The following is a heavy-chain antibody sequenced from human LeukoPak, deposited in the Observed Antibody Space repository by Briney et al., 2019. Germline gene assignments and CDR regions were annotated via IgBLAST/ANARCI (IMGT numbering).Heavy chain of an antibody. CDR1: GFTFSSYA. V-gene: IGHV3-23*01. J-gene: IGHJ5*02. D-gene: IGHD3-10*01. CDR2: ISGSGGNT. CDR3: AKDMVRGVTVPYNWFDP. Sequence: PGGSLRLSCSASGFTFSSYAMSWVRQAPGMGLEWVSAISGSGGNTYYAGSVKGRFTISRDNSKNTLYLQMNSLRAEDTAVYYCAKDMVRGVTVPYNWFDPWGQGTLVTVSS.